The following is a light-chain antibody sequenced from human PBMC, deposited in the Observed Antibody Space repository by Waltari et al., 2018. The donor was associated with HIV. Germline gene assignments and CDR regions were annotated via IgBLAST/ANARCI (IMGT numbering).Light chain of an antibody. CDR2: GKN. V-gene: IGLV3-19*01. CDR3: ACWDRSGDYIL. Sequence: SSELTQDPAVSVALGQTVTIACLGDRLRTYSVMWYRLRPGPAPQLLVYGKNSRPTGMPDRFSASSSGNRAFLTITGARAEDEADYYCACWDRSGDYILFGGGTSLTGL. J-gene: IGLJ2*01. CDR1: RLRTYS.